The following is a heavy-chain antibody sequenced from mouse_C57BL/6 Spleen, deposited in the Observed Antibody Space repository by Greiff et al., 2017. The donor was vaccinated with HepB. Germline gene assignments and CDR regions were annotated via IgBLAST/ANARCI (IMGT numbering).Heavy chain of an antibody. V-gene: IGHV1-81*01. CDR2: IYPRSGNT. CDR1: GYTFTSYG. CDR3: ARGDGYYDYAMDY. D-gene: IGHD2-3*01. J-gene: IGHJ4*01. Sequence: VQVVESGAELARPGASVKLSCKASGYTFTSYGISWVKQRTGQGLEWIGEIYPRSGNTYYNEKFKGKATLTADKSSSTAYMELRSLTSEDSAVYFCARGDGYYDYAMDYWGQGTSVTVSS.